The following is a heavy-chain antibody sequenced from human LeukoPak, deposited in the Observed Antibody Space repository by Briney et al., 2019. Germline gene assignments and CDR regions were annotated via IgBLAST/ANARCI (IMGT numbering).Heavy chain of an antibody. CDR1: GGSMSSINYY. Sequence: PSETLSLTCTVSGGSMSSINYYWAWIRQPPGKGLEWVGYIYNGGRTSYNPSLKSRVTMSVDTSRNQFSLKLSSVTAADTALYYCARHVYEGNSWFFDYWGQGTLVTVSS. D-gene: IGHD6-13*01. CDR2: IYNGGRT. V-gene: IGHV4-39*01. CDR3: ARHVYEGNSWFFDY. J-gene: IGHJ4*02.